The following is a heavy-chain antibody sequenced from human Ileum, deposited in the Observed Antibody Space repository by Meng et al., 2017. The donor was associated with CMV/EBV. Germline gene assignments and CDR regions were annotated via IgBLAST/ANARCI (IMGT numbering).Heavy chain of an antibody. CDR1: RFTFNSYA. CDR3: AKSSDRGLWFGLFEKPTSYYFDY. V-gene: IGHV3-23*01. CDR2: VSGSGDST. Sequence: GGSLRLSCVASRFTFNSYAMSWVRQAPGKGLEWVSAVSGSGDSTYYAASVKGRLTISRDNSKNTLYLQMNSLRAEDTAVYYCAKSSDRGLWFGLFEKPTSYYFDYWGQGTLVTVSS. D-gene: IGHD3-10*01. J-gene: IGHJ4*02.